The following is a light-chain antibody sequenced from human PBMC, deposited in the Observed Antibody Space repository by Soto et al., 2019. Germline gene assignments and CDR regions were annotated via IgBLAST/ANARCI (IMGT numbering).Light chain of an antibody. CDR2: EVS. CDR3: SSYTSSSTLEV. V-gene: IGLV2-14*01. J-gene: IGLJ1*01. Sequence: QSALTQPASVSGSPGQSITISCTGTSSDVGGYNSVSWYQQHPGKAPKLMIYEVSDRPSGVSNRCSGSKSGNTASLTISGLQAEDEADYYCSSYTSSSTLEVFGTGTKLTVL. CDR1: SSDVGGYNS.